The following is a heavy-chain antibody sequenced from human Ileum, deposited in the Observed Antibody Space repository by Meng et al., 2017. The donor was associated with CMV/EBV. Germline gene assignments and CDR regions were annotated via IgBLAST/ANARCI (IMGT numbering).Heavy chain of an antibody. CDR2: FYSSDTY. V-gene: IGHV4-4*07. J-gene: IGHJ4*02. D-gene: IGHD1-26*01. CDR3: ARGPGASTREGFDY. CDR1: GGSVNNYY. Sequence: QVHLQESGPGLVKPSETLSLICTVSGGSVNNYYWSWIRQSAGKGLEWIGRFYSSDTYNYHPSLDSRVTMSLDTSKNQFSLNLRSVTAADTATYYCARGPGASTREGFDYWGLGTLVTVSS.